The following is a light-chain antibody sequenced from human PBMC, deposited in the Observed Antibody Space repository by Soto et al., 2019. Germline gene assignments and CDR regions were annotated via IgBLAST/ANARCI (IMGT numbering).Light chain of an antibody. Sequence: EIVMTQSPATLSVSAGETATLSCWASQSVGSKLAWYQRKPGQAPRLLILGASTRATGIPARLSGSGSGTEFTLTIGSLQSEDFAVYYCQQYKNWPLLTFGGGTKVEIK. CDR1: QSVGSK. V-gene: IGKV3-15*01. J-gene: IGKJ4*01. CDR3: QQYKNWPLLT. CDR2: GAS.